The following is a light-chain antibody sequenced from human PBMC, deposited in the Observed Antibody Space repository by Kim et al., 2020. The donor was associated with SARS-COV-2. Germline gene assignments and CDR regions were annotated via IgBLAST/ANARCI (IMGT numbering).Light chain of an antibody. CDR3: NSRDSSFYV. V-gene: IGLV3-19*01. Sequence: SSELTQDPAVSVALGQTVRITCQGDSLRSYYASWYQQKPGQAPVLVIYGKNNRPSGIPDRFSGSSSGNTASLTVTGAQAEDEADYCCNSRDSSFYVFGAG. CDR1: SLRSYY. CDR2: GKN. J-gene: IGLJ1*01.